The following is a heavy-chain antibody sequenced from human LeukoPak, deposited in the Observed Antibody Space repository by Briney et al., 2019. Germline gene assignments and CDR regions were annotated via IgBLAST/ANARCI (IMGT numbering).Heavy chain of an antibody. CDR1: GFTFSSYW. V-gene: IGHV3-74*01. Sequence: GGSLRLSCAASGFTFSSYWMHWVRQAPGKGLVWVSRTNSDGSSTSYADSVKGRFTISRDNAKNTLYLQMNSLRAEDTAVYYCARDSVRGFDPWGQGTLVTVSS. J-gene: IGHJ5*02. CDR3: ARDSVRGFDP. CDR2: TNSDGSST.